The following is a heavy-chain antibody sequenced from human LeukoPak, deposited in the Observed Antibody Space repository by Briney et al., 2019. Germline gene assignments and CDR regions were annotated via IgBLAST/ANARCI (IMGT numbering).Heavy chain of an antibody. Sequence: PSETLSLTCTVSGGSISSHYWSWIRQPPGKGLEWIGWIYSSGSTNYNPSLKSRVTISVDTSKNQFSLKLSSVTAADTAVYYCARAVAHYYDFCGQGTLVTVSS. D-gene: IGHD4-23*01. CDR1: GGSISSHY. CDR3: ARAVAHYYDF. V-gene: IGHV4-59*11. CDR2: IYSSGST. J-gene: IGHJ4*02.